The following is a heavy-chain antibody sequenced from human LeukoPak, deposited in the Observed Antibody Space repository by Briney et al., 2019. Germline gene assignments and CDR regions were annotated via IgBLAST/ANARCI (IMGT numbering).Heavy chain of an antibody. CDR3: VRDSGYSYADDY. V-gene: IGHV3-48*02. D-gene: IGHD5-18*01. CDR2: ISYNSGTI. J-gene: IGHJ4*02. Sequence: GGSLRLSCAASGFTFRSYNMQWVRQAPGKGLEWVSYISYNSGTIFYADSVKGRFTISRDNAKDSLYLQMSSLRDEDTAVYYCVRDSGYSYADDYWGQGTLVTVSS. CDR1: GFTFRSYN.